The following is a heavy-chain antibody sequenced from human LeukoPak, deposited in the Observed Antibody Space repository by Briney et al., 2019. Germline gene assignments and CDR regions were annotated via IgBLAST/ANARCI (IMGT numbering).Heavy chain of an antibody. CDR2: IYTSGST. V-gene: IGHV4-61*02. CDR3: ARGVLGYCSSTSCYGYYYYMDV. J-gene: IGHJ6*03. D-gene: IGHD2-2*01. Sequence: SQTLSLTCTVSGGSISSGSYYWSWIRQPAGKGLEWIGRIYTSGSTNYNPSLKSRVTISVDTSKNQFSLKLSSVTAADTAVYYCARGVLGYCSSTSCYGYYYYMDVWGKGTTVTVSS. CDR1: GGSISSGSYY.